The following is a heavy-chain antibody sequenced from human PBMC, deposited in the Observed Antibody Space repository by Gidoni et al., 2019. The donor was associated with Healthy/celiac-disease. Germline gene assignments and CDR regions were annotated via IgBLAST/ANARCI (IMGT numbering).Heavy chain of an antibody. V-gene: IGHV4-34*01. Sequence: QVQLQQLRAALLTPSETLSLTCAVDGGSFSGYYWSCIRQPPGKGLGWSGEINHSESTNDNPSLKSRVTISVDTSKNQFSRKLSSVTAADTAVYYCARGAGAIMITCGGVIVRTNWFDPWGQGTLVTVSS. J-gene: IGHJ5*02. CDR2: INHSEST. D-gene: IGHD3-16*02. CDR3: ARGAGAIMITCGGVIVRTNWFDP. CDR1: GGSFSGYY.